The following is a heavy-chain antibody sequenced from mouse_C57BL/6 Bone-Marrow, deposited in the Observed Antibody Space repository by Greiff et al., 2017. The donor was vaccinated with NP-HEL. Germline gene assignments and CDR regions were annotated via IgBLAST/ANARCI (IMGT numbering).Heavy chain of an antibody. CDR2: IYPGNSDP. D-gene: IGHD1-1*01. J-gene: IGHJ2*01. V-gene: IGHV1-5*01. CDR3: TRDFTTVVEFDY. CDR1: GYTFTSYW. Sequence: EVQLQQSGTVLARPGASVKMSCKTSGYTFTSYWMHWVKQRPGQGLEWIGAIYPGNSDPSYNQKFKGKAKLTAVTSASTAYMELSSLTNEDSAVYYCTRDFTTVVEFDYWGQGTTLTVSS.